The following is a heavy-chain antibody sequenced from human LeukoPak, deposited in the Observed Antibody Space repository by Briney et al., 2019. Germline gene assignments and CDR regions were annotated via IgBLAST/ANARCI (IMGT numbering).Heavy chain of an antibody. Sequence: PSETLSLTCAVYGGSLSGYYWSWIRQPPGKGLEWIGEINHSGSTNYNPSLKSRVTISVDTSKNQFSLKPSSVTAADTAVYYCASRQWLVLLEPRAEYFQHWGQGTLVTVSS. CDR2: INHSGST. CDR3: ASRQWLVLLEPRAEYFQH. D-gene: IGHD6-19*01. V-gene: IGHV4-34*01. CDR1: GGSLSGYY. J-gene: IGHJ1*01.